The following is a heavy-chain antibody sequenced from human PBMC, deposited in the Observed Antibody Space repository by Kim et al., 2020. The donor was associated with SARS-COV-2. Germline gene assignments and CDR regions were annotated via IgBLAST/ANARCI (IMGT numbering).Heavy chain of an antibody. V-gene: IGHV3-30*04. Sequence: GGSLRLSCAASGFTFNNYAMHWVRQAPGKGLEWVAVISSDGSDKYYADSVMGRFTISRDKSTNTLYLQMSSLRAEDTAVYYCARDGSGSFYNVGDYWGQG. D-gene: IGHD3-10*01. CDR2: ISSDGSDK. J-gene: IGHJ4*02. CDR1: GFTFNNYA. CDR3: ARDGSGSFYNVGDY.